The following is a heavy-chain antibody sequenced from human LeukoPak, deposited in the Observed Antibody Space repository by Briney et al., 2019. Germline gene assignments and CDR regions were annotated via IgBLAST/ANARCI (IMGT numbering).Heavy chain of an antibody. D-gene: IGHD2-15*01. CDR3: ARDYCSGGSCYSGWYYYYYYGMDV. V-gene: IGHV3-33*01. CDR2: IWYDGSNK. CDR1: GFTFSSYG. J-gene: IGHJ6*02. Sequence: HTGRSLRLSCAASGFTFSSYGMHWARQAPGKGLEWVAVIWYDGSNKYYADSVKGRFTISRDNSKNTLYLQMNSLRAEDTAVYYCARDYCSGGSCYSGWYYYYYYGMDVWGQGTTVTVSS.